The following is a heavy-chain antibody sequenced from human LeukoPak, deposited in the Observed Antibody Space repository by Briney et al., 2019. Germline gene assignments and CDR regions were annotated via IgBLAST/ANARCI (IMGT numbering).Heavy chain of an antibody. V-gene: IGHV1-58*02. Sequence: SVKVSCKASIFTFTSSAMQWVRQARGQRLEWIGWIVVGSGNTNYAQKFQERVTITRDMSTSTAYMELSSLRSEDTAVYYCAGSSSSWSFDYWGQGTLVTVSS. D-gene: IGHD6-13*01. CDR1: IFTFTSSA. CDR2: IVVGSGNT. CDR3: AGSSSSWSFDY. J-gene: IGHJ4*02.